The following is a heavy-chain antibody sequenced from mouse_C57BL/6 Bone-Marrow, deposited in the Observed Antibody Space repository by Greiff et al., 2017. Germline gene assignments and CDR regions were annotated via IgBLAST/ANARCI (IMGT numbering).Heavy chain of an antibody. CDR1: GYTFTSYW. J-gene: IGHJ1*03. CDR3: ANIYYDYDDPV. D-gene: IGHD2-4*01. CDR2: IYPSDSDT. Sequence: QVQLQQPGAELVKPGASVKVSCKASGYTFTSYWMHWVKQRPGQGLEWIGRIYPSDSDTNYNQKFKGKATLTVDKSSSTAYMQLSSLTSEDSAVYYCANIYYDYDDPVWGTGTTVTVSA. V-gene: IGHV1-74*01.